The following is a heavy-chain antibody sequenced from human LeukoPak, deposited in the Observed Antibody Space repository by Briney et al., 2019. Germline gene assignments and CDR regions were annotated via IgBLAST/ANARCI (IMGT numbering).Heavy chain of an antibody. V-gene: IGHV3-30*14. CDR2: ISYDGITE. CDR1: GFAFSSYA. J-gene: IGHJ4*02. D-gene: IGHD5-12*01. CDR3: ARGPSGYHNT. Sequence: GGSLRLSCAASGFAFSSYAMHWVRQAPGKGLEWVAIISYDGITEEYSDSVKGRFTISRDNSKNTLYLQMNSLRAEDTAVYYCARGPSGYHNTGGQGTLVTVSS.